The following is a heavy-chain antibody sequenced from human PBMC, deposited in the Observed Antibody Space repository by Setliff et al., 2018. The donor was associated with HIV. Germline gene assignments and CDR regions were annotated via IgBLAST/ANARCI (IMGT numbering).Heavy chain of an antibody. CDR3: VRDKWLVPDTFDI. CDR2: INWNGGST. D-gene: IGHD6-19*01. Sequence: PGGSLRLSCAVSGFTFEDYGMSWVRQAPGKGLEWVSGINWNGGSTGYVDSVKGRFTISRDNAKNSLYLQMNSLRAEDMALYYCVRDKWLVPDTFDIWGQGTMVTVS. J-gene: IGHJ3*02. CDR1: GFTFEDYG. V-gene: IGHV3-20*04.